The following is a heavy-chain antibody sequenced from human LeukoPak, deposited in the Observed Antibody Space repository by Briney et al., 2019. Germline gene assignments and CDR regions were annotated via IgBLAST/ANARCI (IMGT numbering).Heavy chain of an antibody. CDR2: IPYDGSNK. D-gene: IGHD1-26*01. Sequence: GGTLRHSCTPSRFTFSSYGMHWVRQAPGKGLEWVTFIPYDGSNKYYADSVKGRFTISRDNSKNTLYLQMNSLRVEDTAVYYCAKDGDDSGSYLVYWGQGTLVTVSS. CDR3: AKDGDDSGSYLVY. CDR1: RFTFSSYG. V-gene: IGHV3-30*02. J-gene: IGHJ4*02.